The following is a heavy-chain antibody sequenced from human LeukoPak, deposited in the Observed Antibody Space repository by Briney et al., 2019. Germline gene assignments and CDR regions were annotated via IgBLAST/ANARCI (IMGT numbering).Heavy chain of an antibody. V-gene: IGHV4-34*01. Sequence: GSLRLSCTASELTLSDHFLDWIRQPPGKGLEWIGEINHSGSTNYNPSLKSRVTISVDTSKNQFSLKLSSVTAADTAVYYCARGRRYFDWPRRSYYYYYGMDVWGQGTTVTVSS. J-gene: IGHJ6*02. CDR3: ARGRRYFDWPRRSYYYYYGMDV. D-gene: IGHD3-9*01. CDR2: INHSGST. CDR1: ELTLSDHF.